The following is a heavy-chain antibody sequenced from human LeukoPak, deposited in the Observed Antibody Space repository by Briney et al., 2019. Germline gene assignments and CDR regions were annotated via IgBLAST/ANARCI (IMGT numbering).Heavy chain of an antibody. CDR1: GGSINSSSYY. Sequence: PSETLSLTCTVSGGSINSSSYYWGWIRQPPGKGLEWIGEIYHSGSTNYNPSLKSRVTISVDRSKNQFSLKLSSVTAAGTAVYYCAIRAAAGTDYYYYYMDVWGKGTTVTVSS. D-gene: IGHD6-13*01. CDR3: AIRAAAGTDYYYYYMDV. J-gene: IGHJ6*03. CDR2: IYHSGST. V-gene: IGHV4-39*07.